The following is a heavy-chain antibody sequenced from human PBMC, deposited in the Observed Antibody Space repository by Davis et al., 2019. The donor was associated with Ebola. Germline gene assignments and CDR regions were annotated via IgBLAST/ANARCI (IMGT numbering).Heavy chain of an antibody. V-gene: IGHV3-11*06. J-gene: IGHJ6*02. CDR1: GFTFSDYY. CDR2: ISSSSSYT. CDR3: ARDLERRNYYYYGMDV. Sequence: GGSLRLSCAASGFTFSDYYMSWIRQAPGKGLEWVSYISSSSSYTNYADSVKGRFTISRDNAKNSLYLQMNSLRAEDTAVYYCARDLERRNYYYYGMDVWGQGTTVTVSS.